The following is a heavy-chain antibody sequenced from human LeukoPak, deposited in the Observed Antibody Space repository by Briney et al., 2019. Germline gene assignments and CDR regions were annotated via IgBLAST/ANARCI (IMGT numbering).Heavy chain of an antibody. CDR2: IYSGGST. D-gene: IGHD5-12*01. CDR3: AKDGTYSGYDTYYFDY. Sequence: GGSLRLSCAASGFTVSSNYMSWVRQAPGKGLEWVSVIYSGGSTYYADSVKGRFTISRDNSKNTLYLQMNSLRAEDTAVYYCAKDGTYSGYDTYYFDYWGQGTLVTVSS. V-gene: IGHV3-53*01. CDR1: GFTVSSNY. J-gene: IGHJ4*02.